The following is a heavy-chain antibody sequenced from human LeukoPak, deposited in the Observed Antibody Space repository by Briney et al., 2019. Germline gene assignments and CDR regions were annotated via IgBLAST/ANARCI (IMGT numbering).Heavy chain of an antibody. CDR2: IYYSGST. V-gene: IGHV4-39*01. CDR3: ARQADGWHARSDY. CDR1: GGSLSSSNYY. J-gene: IGHJ4*02. Sequence: SETLSLTCIVSGGSLSSSNYYWGWIRQPPGKGLEWIGSIYYSGSTYYNPSLQSRVTISVDTSKSQFSLKLSSVTAADTAIYYCARQADGWHARSDYWGQGTLVTVSS. D-gene: IGHD6-19*01.